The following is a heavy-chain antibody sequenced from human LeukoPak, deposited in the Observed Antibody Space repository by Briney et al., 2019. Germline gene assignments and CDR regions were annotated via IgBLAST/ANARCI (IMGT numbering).Heavy chain of an antibody. Sequence: SETLSLTCTISGGSISSSSYYWGWIRQPPGKGLEWIGSIYYSGSTYYNPSLKSRVTISVDTSKNQFSLKLSSVTAADTAVYYCARLHPGPSILTGYYEDYWGQGTLVTVSS. CDR1: GGSISSSSYY. D-gene: IGHD3-9*01. CDR3: ARLHPGPSILTGYYEDY. J-gene: IGHJ4*02. CDR2: IYYSGST. V-gene: IGHV4-39*07.